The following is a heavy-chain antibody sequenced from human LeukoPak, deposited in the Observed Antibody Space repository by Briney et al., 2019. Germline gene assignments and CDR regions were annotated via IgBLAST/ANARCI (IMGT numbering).Heavy chain of an antibody. CDR2: IYSGGST. D-gene: IGHD2-15*01. Sequence: GGSLRLSCAASGFTVSSNYMSWVRQAPGKGLEWVSVIYSGGSTYYADSVKGRFTISRDNSKNTLCLQMNSLRAEDTAVYYCARETPRVAAIDYWGQGTLVTVSS. CDR3: ARETPRVAAIDY. J-gene: IGHJ4*02. CDR1: GFTVSSNY. V-gene: IGHV3-66*02.